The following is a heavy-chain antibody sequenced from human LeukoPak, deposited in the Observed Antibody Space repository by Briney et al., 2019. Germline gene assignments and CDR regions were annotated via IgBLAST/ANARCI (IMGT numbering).Heavy chain of an antibody. CDR1: GFTFSSYS. CDR3: TRGASPDILTGDY. CDR2: IRRKVYGGTP. J-gene: IGHJ4*02. V-gene: IGHV3-49*04. Sequence: PGGSLRLSCAASGFTFSSYSMNWVRQAPGKGLEWVGFIRRKVYGGTPEYAASVKGRFTISRDDSKSIAYLQMNSLKTEDTAVYYCTRGASPDILTGDYWGQGTLVTVSS. D-gene: IGHD3-9*01.